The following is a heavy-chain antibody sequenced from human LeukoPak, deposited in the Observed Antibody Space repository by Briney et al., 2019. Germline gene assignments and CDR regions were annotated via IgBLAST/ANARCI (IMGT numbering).Heavy chain of an antibody. Sequence: GGSLRLSCAASGFTFSSYSMNWVRQAPGKGLEWVSSISSSSSYIYYADSVKGRFTISRDNAKNSLYLQMNSLRAEDTAVYYCARDRIGWQQLPWFDPWGQGTLVTVSS. CDR1: GFTFSSYS. D-gene: IGHD6-13*01. V-gene: IGHV3-21*01. CDR2: ISSSSSYI. J-gene: IGHJ5*02. CDR3: ARDRIGWQQLPWFDP.